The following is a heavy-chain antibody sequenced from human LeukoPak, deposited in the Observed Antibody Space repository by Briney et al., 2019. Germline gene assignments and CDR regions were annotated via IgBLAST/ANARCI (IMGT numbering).Heavy chain of an antibody. V-gene: IGHV4-30-2*01. Sequence: PSETLSLTCTVSGGSISSGGYYWSWIRQPPGKGLEWIGYIYHSGSTHYNPSLKSQVTISVDRSKNQFSLKLSSVTAADTAVYYCARERDWYFDLWGRGTLVTVSS. CDR1: GGSISSGGYY. CDR2: IYHSGST. CDR3: ARERDWYFDL. J-gene: IGHJ2*01.